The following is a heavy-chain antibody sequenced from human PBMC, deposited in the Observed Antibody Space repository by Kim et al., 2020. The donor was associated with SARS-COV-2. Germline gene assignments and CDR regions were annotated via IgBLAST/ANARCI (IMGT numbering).Heavy chain of an antibody. J-gene: IGHJ6*02. Sequence: GGCLRLSCVASEFTFSSSWMGWVRQAPGKGLEWVAYIKEDGSQKHYVDSVKGRFTISRDNAKKSLYLQINSLRAEDTAVYYCVKDRGGRTGMDVWGQGTT. CDR2: IKEDGSQK. V-gene: IGHV3-7*01. CDR1: EFTFSSSW. CDR3: VKDRGGRTGMDV.